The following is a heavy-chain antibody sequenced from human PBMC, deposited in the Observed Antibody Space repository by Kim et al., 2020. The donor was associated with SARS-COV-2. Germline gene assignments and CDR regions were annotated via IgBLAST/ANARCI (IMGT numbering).Heavy chain of an antibody. V-gene: IGHV3-30*18. CDR2: ISYDGSNK. CDR1: GFTFSSYG. D-gene: IGHD6-13*01. CDR3: AKEDVGAAAGKAAEYFQH. J-gene: IGHJ1*01. Sequence: GGSLRLSCAASGFTFSSYGMHWVRQAPGKGLEWVAVISYDGSNKYYADSVKGRFTISRDNSKNTLYLQMNSLRAEDTAVYYCAKEDVGAAAGKAAEYFQHWGQGTLVTVSS.